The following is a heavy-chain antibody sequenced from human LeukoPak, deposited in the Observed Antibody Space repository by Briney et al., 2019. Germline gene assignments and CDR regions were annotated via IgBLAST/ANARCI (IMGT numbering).Heavy chain of an antibody. Sequence: SETLSLTCAVYGGSFSGYYWSWIRQPPGKGLEWIGEINHSGSTNYNPSLKSRVTISVDTSESQFSLKLTSVTAADTAVYYCARASSKEVDPWGQGTLVTVSS. V-gene: IGHV4-34*01. CDR2: INHSGST. CDR3: ARASSKEVDP. CDR1: GGSFSGYY. J-gene: IGHJ5*02.